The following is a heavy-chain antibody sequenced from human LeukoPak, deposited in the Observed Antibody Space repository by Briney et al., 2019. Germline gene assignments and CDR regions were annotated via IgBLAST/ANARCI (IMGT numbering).Heavy chain of an antibody. Sequence: GGSLRLSCAASGFTFSSYSMNWVRQAPGKGLEWVSSISSSSYIYYADSVKGRFTISRDNAKNSLYLQMNSLRAEDTAVYYCARDWIFGVVIPDDAFDIWGQGTMVTVSS. V-gene: IGHV3-21*01. D-gene: IGHD3-3*01. CDR3: ARDWIFGVVIPDDAFDI. J-gene: IGHJ3*02. CDR1: GFTFSSYS. CDR2: ISSSSYI.